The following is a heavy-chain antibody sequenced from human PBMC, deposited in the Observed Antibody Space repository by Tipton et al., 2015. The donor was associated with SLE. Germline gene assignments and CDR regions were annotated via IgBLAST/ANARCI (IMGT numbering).Heavy chain of an antibody. J-gene: IGHJ4*02. D-gene: IGHD1-7*01. CDR3: VRVKAGTTLILDS. Sequence: QSGAEVKKPGASVKVSCKASGYTFTAYYMHWVRQAPGQGLEWMGWVDPNSGGTNYAQKFQGRVTMTRDTSINTAYMELHSLRFDDTAVFYCVRVKAGTTLILDSWGQGTLVTVSS. CDR2: VDPNSGGT. CDR1: GYTFTAYY. V-gene: IGHV1-2*02.